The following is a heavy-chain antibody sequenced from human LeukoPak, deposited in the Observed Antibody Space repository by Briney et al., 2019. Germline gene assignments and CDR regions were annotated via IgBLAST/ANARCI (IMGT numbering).Heavy chain of an antibody. J-gene: IGHJ3*02. CDR2: IRYDGSNK. CDR1: GFTFSSYG. V-gene: IGHV3-30*02. CDR3: ARDPGDAFDI. Sequence: GGSLRLSCAASGFTFSSYGMHWVRQAPGKGLEWVAFIRYDGSNKYYADSVKGRFTISRDNAKNSLYLQMNSLRAEDTAVYYCARDPGDAFDIWGQGTMVTVSS.